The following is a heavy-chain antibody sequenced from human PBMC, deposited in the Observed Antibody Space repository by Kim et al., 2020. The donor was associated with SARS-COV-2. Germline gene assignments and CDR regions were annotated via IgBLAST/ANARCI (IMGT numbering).Heavy chain of an antibody. Sequence: SETLSLTCTVSGGSISSGDYYWSWIRQPPGKGLEWIGYIYYSGSTYYNPSLKSRVTISVDTSKNQFSLKLSSVTAADTAVYYCARDVLAAAGTRYYHYYGMDVWGQGTTVTVSS. CDR1: GGSISSGDYY. CDR3: ARDVLAAAGTRYYHYYGMDV. D-gene: IGHD6-13*01. CDR2: IYYSGST. V-gene: IGHV4-30-4*01. J-gene: IGHJ6*02.